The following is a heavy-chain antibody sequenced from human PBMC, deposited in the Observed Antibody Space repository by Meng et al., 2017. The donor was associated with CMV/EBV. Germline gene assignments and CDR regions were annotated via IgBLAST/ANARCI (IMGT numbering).Heavy chain of an antibody. J-gene: IGHJ4*02. CDR1: GGTFSSYT. Sequence: SVKVSCKASGGTFSSYTISWVRQAPGQGLEWMGRIIPILGIVNYAQKFQGRVTITADKSTSTAYMELSSLRSEDTAVYYCARGYCSSTSCSAPDYWGQGTLVTVSS. CDR3: ARGYCSSTSCSAPDY. D-gene: IGHD2-2*01. V-gene: IGHV1-69*02. CDR2: IIPILGIV.